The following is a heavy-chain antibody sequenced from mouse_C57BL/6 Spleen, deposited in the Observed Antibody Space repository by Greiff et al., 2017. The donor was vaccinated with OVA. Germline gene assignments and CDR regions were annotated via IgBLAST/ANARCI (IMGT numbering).Heavy chain of an antibody. D-gene: IGHD2-4*01. Sequence: QVQLQQSGPELVKPGASVKISCKASGYAFSSSWMNWVKQRPGKGLEWIGRIYPGDGDTNYNGKFKGKATLTADKSSSTAYMQLSSLTSEDSAVYFCAREEDYDYDVRYFDYWGQGTTLTVSS. J-gene: IGHJ2*01. CDR3: AREEDYDYDVRYFDY. V-gene: IGHV1-82*01. CDR2: IYPGDGDT. CDR1: GYAFSSSW.